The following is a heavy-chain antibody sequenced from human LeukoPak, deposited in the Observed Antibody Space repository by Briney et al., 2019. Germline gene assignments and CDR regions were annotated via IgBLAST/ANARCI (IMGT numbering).Heavy chain of an antibody. V-gene: IGHV4-59*01. CDR2: IYYSGST. CDR3: VRGPYGSSISNWFDP. D-gene: IGHD3-10*01. Sequence: SETLSLTCTVSGGSISSYYWSWIRQPPGKGLEWIGYIYYSGSTNYNPSLKSRVTISVDTSKNQFSLKLSSVTAADTAVYYCVRGPYGSSISNWFDPWGQGLLVTVSS. J-gene: IGHJ5*02. CDR1: GGSISSYY.